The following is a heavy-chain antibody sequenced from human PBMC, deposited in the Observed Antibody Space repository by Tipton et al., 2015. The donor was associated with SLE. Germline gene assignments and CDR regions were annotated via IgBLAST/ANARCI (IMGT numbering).Heavy chain of an antibody. Sequence: TLSLTCAVYGGSFSGYYWSWIRQPPGKGLEWIGEINHSGSTTYNPSLKSRVTISVDTSKNQFSLKLSSVTAADTAVYYCARLFQGYSSSWTEYFQHWGQATLVTVSS. CDR2: INHSGST. D-gene: IGHD6-13*01. V-gene: IGHV4-34*01. CDR1: GGSFSGYY. CDR3: ARLFQGYSSSWTEYFQH. J-gene: IGHJ1*01.